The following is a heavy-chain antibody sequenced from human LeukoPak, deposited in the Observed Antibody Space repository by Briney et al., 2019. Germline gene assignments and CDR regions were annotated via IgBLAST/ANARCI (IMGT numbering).Heavy chain of an antibody. D-gene: IGHD3-9*01. CDR2: IKQDRSEK. CDR3: ARGSTHYDVLTGYHYYFDY. J-gene: IGHJ4*02. Sequence: GGSLRLSCAASGFTFTNYWMSWVRQAPGKGLELVANIKQDRSEKYYVDSVKGRFTISRDNAKNSPYLQMNSLRAEDTALYYCARGSTHYDVLTGYHYYFDYWGQGTLVTVSS. V-gene: IGHV3-7*03. CDR1: GFTFTNYW.